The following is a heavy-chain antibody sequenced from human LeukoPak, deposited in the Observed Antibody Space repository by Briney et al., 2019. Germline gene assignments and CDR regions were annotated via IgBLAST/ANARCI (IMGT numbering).Heavy chain of an antibody. V-gene: IGHV3-30*02. CDR2: IRYDGSNK. Sequence: GGSLRLSCAASGFTFSSYGMHLVRQAPGKGLEWVAFIRYDGSNKYYADSVKGRFTISRDNSKNTLYLQMNSLRAEDTAVYYCAKDPAGMSSDFDYWGQGTLVTVSS. CDR3: AKDPAGMSSDFDY. CDR1: GFTFSSYG. J-gene: IGHJ4*02. D-gene: IGHD6-6*01.